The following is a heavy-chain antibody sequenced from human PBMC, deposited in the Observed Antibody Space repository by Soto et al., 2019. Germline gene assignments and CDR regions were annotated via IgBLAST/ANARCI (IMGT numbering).Heavy chain of an antibody. Sequence: ASVKVSCKASGYTFTSYDISWVRQAPGQGLEWMGWISAYNGNTNYAQKLQGRVTMTTDTSTSTAYMELRSLRSDDTAVYYCARAYYYDSSGYPFDAFDIWGQGTMVTVSS. CDR3: ARAYYYDSSGYPFDAFDI. D-gene: IGHD3-22*01. CDR2: ISAYNGNT. V-gene: IGHV1-18*01. CDR1: GYTFTSYD. J-gene: IGHJ3*02.